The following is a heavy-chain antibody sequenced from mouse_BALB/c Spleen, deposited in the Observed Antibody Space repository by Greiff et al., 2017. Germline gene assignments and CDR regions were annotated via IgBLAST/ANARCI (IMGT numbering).Heavy chain of an antibody. J-gene: IGHJ1*01. V-gene: IGHV3-2*02. CDR3: ARRGIYGDYDGYFDV. CDR1: GYSITSDYA. CDR2: IHYSGST. D-gene: IGHD2-4*01. Sequence: VQLKESGPGLVKPSQSLSLTCTVTGYSITSDYAWNWIRQFPGNKLEWMGYIHYSGSTNYNPSLKSRISITRDTSKNQFFLQLNSVTTEDTATYYCARRGIYGDYDGYFDVWGAGTTVTVSS.